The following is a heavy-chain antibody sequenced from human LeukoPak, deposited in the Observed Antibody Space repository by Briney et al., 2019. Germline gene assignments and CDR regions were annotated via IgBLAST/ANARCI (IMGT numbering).Heavy chain of an antibody. Sequence: ASLKVCCQASGYTFSDYYMHWVRPAPGQGREWVGCMDHASRGTKYVQRYQGRVTMTRGASIHTAYMQLSRLTSADASVYYCAREYYDVLAGNKCAFDVWGQGTMVSDCS. CDR1: GYTFSDYY. V-gene: IGHV1-2*02. J-gene: IGHJ3*01. CDR3: AREYYDVLAGNKCAFDV. D-gene: IGHD3-9*01. CDR2: MDHASRGT.